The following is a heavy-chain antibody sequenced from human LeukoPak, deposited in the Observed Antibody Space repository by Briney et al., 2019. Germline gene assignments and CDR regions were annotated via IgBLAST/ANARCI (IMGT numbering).Heavy chain of an antibody. D-gene: IGHD3-3*01. CDR2: IRYDGSNK. CDR1: GFTFSSYA. Sequence: GGSLRLSCAASGFTFSSYAMSWVRQAPGKGLEWVAFIRYDGSNKYYADSVKGRFTISRDNSKNTLYLQMNSLRAEDTAVYYCAKVSYYDFWSGYSGAFDIWGQGTMVTVSS. V-gene: IGHV3-30*02. J-gene: IGHJ3*02. CDR3: AKVSYYDFWSGYSGAFDI.